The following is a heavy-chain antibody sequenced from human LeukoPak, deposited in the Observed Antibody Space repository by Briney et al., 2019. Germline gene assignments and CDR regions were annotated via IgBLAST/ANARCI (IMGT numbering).Heavy chain of an antibody. V-gene: IGHV4-30-4*08. CDR3: ARVGDGYTIVFDY. J-gene: IGHJ4*02. D-gene: IGHD5-24*01. CDR1: GGSISSGDYY. Sequence: PSQTLSLTCTVSGGSISSGDYYWSWIRQPPGKGLEWIGYIYYSGSTYYNPFLKSRVTISVDTSKNQFSLKLSSVTAANTAVYYCARVGDGYTIVFDYWGQGTLVTVSS. CDR2: IYYSGST.